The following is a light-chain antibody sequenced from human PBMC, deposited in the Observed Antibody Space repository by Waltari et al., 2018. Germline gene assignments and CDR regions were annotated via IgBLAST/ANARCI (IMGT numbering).Light chain of an antibody. J-gene: IGKJ1*01. V-gene: IGKV3-15*01. Sequence: EIVMTQPPATLPVSPGASATLSCRASQCVRNNLVWYQQKPGQAPRLLVYGASTRVTGIPARFSGSGSGTEFTLTISSLQSEDFAVYYCQQYNNWPPWTFGQGTKVEIK. CDR1: QCVRNN. CDR2: GAS. CDR3: QQYNNWPPWT.